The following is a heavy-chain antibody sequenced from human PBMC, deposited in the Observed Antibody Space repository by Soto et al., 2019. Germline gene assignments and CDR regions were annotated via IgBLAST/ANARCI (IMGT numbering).Heavy chain of an antibody. CDR1: GGTFSSYA. Sequence: QVQLVQSGAEVKKPGSSVKVSCKASGGTFSSYAISWVRQAPGQGLEWMGGIIPIFGTANYAQKFQGRVTITADESTSTAYMELTSLRSEDTAVYYCARDWGDIVVVVAATSTYYYYGIDVWGQGTTVTVSS. V-gene: IGHV1-69*12. CDR2: IIPIFGTA. CDR3: ARDWGDIVVVVAATSTYYYYGIDV. J-gene: IGHJ6*02. D-gene: IGHD2-15*01.